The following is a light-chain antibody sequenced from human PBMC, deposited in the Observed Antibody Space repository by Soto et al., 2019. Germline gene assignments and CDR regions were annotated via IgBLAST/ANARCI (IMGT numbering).Light chain of an antibody. J-gene: IGKJ1*01. CDR1: QSVSSSY. CDR2: GAS. Sequence: ETVFTQSPGTLSLSPGERATLSCRASQSVSSSYLAWYQHKPGQAPRLLIYGASSRATGIPDRFSGSGSGTDFTLTISRLEPEDFAVYYCQQYGSSPVTFGQGTKVDIK. V-gene: IGKV3-20*01. CDR3: QQYGSSPVT.